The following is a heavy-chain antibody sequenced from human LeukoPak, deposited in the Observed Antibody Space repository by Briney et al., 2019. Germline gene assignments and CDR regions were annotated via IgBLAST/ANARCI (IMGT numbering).Heavy chain of an antibody. Sequence: GGSLRLSCAASGFTFSSYAMHWVRQAPGKGLEWVAVISYDGSNKYYADSVKGRFTISRDNSKNTLYLQMNSLRAEDTAVYYCARDGAAAGSFDYWGQGTLVTVSS. J-gene: IGHJ4*02. CDR2: ISYDGSNK. CDR3: ARDGAAAGSFDY. CDR1: GFTFSSYA. V-gene: IGHV3-30-3*01. D-gene: IGHD6-13*01.